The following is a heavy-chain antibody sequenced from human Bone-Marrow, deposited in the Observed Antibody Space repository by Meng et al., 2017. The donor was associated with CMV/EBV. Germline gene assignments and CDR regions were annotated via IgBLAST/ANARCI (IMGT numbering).Heavy chain of an antibody. CDR1: GCTFTSYD. CDR3: ARGPERSNWFDP. CDR2: MNPNSGNT. V-gene: IGHV1-8*01. D-gene: IGHD1-1*01. Sequence: ASVKVSCKASGCTFTSYDINWVRQAPGQGLEWMGWMNPNSGNTGYAQKFQGRVTMPRNTSIGTAYMELSSLRSEDTAVYYCARGPERSNWFDPWGQGTLVTVSS. J-gene: IGHJ5*02.